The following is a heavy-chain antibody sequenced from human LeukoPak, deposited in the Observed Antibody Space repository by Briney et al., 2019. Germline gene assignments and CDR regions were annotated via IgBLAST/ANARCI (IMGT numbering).Heavy chain of an antibody. CDR3: ARDTPYCSSTSCYPSHFDY. J-gene: IGHJ4*02. CDR2: INPSGGST. Sequence: GASVKVSCKASGYTFTSYYMYWVRQAPGQGLEWMGIINPSGGSTSYAQKFQGRVTMTRDTSTSTVYMELSSLRSEDAAVYYCARDTPYCSSTSCYPSHFDYWGQGTLVTVSS. D-gene: IGHD2-2*01. CDR1: GYTFTSYY. V-gene: IGHV1-46*01.